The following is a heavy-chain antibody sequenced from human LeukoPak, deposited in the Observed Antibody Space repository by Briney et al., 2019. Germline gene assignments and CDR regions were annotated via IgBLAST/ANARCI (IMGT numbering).Heavy chain of an antibody. Sequence: ASVKVSCKASGYTFIGYFMHWVRQTPGQGPEWMGCINPNSGGTKYAQKFQGRVTMTRDTSINTAYMEVRRLTSDDTAVYYCARERGTLAVAGDAVDIWGQGTMVTVSS. CDR1: GYTFIGYF. CDR2: INPNSGGT. V-gene: IGHV1-2*02. D-gene: IGHD6-19*01. J-gene: IGHJ3*02. CDR3: ARERGTLAVAGDAVDI.